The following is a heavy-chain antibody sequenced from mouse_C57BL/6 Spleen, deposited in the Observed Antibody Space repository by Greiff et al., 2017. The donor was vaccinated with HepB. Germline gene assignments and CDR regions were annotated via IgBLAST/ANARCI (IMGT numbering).Heavy chain of an antibody. J-gene: IGHJ4*01. CDR2: IYPGDGDT. CDR1: GYAFSSSW. V-gene: IGHV1-82*01. D-gene: IGHD3-2*02. Sequence: QVQLQQSGPELVKPGASVKISCKASGYAFSSSWMNWVKQRPGKGLEWIGRIYPGDGDTNYNGKFKGKATLTSDKSSSTAYMQLSSLTSEDSAVYFCARKGQLRLRYYAMDYWGQGTSVTVSS. CDR3: ARKGQLRLRYYAMDY.